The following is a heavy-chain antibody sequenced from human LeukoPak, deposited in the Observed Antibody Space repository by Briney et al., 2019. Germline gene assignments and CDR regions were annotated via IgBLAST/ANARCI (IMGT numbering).Heavy chain of an antibody. Sequence: PGGSPRLSCAASGFTFSSYAMSWVRQAPGKGLEWVPSISGSGGSTFYADSVKGRFTISRDNSKNTLYLQMNSLRAEDTAVYYCAKDPYSGSYFDYWGQGTLVTVSS. D-gene: IGHD1-26*01. CDR3: AKDPYSGSYFDY. J-gene: IGHJ4*02. CDR2: ISGSGGST. CDR1: GFTFSSYA. V-gene: IGHV3-23*01.